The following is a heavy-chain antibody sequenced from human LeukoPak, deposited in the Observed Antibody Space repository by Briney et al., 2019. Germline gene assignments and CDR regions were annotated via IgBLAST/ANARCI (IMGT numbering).Heavy chain of an antibody. CDR3: ARSKCGSTSCYGGNWFDP. CDR1: GYSISTGYY. J-gene: IGHJ5*02. V-gene: IGHV4-38-2*01. Sequence: SETLSLTCAVSGYSISTGYYWGWIRQPPGKGLEWIGTIDHSGSTYYNPSLKSRVTISVDTSKNQFSLKLSSVTAADTALYYCARSKCGSTSCYGGNWFDPWGQGTLVSVSS. D-gene: IGHD2-2*01. CDR2: IDHSGST.